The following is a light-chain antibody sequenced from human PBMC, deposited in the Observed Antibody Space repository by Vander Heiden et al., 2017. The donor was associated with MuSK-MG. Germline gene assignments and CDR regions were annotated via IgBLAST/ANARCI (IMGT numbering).Light chain of an antibody. Sequence: QSALTQPASVSGSPGQSITISCPGTSSDVGAYNYVSWYQQHPGKAHKVVIYDVRKRPAGVSYRFSGSKSGNTASLTISGRKAEDEADYYCSSGTTSDTDVFGGGTKLTVL. CDR1: SSDVGAYNY. V-gene: IGLV2-14*03. CDR2: DVR. J-gene: IGLJ3*02. CDR3: SSGTTSDTDV.